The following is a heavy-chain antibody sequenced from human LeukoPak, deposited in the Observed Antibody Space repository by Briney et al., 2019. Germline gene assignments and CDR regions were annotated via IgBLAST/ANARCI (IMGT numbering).Heavy chain of an antibody. V-gene: IGHV4-34*01. J-gene: IGHJ4*02. CDR3: ARVRFSGSYLGY. D-gene: IGHD1-26*01. CDR1: GGSFSGYY. CDR2: INHSGST. Sequence: PSETLSLTCAVYGGSFSGYYWSWIRQPPGKGLEWIGEINHSGSTNYNPSLKSRVTISVDTSKNQFSLKLSSVTAADTAVYYCARVRFSGSYLGYWGQGTLVTVSS.